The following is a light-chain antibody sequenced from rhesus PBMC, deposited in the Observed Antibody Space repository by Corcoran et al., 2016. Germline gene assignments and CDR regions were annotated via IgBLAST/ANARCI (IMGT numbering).Light chain of an antibody. J-gene: IGKJ3*01. CDR3: QQYYSYPFT. CDR1: QSFSSS. CDR2: SAS. Sequence: DIQMTQSPSSLSASVGDTVTITCRASQSFSSSLAWYQQKPGKAPKLLIYSASILQSGVPSRFSGSKSGTDFTLTISSLQLEDIASYYCQQYYSYPFTFGPGTKLDIK. V-gene: IGKV1-46*01.